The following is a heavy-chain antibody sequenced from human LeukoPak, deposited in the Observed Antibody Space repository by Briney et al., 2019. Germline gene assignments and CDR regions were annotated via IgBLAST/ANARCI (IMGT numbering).Heavy chain of an antibody. J-gene: IGHJ4*02. Sequence: PGGSLRLSCAASGFTVSSNYMSWVRQAPGKGLEWVSVIYSGGSTSYADSVRGRSTISRDNSKTTLYLQMNSLRAEDTALYYCARGSGSAGYYSVWGQGTLVTVSS. CDR3: ARGSGSAGYYSV. V-gene: IGHV3-66*01. CDR2: IYSGGST. CDR1: GFTVSSNY. D-gene: IGHD3-22*01.